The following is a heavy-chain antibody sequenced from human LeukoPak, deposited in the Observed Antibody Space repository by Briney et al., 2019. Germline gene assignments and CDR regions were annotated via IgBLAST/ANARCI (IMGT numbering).Heavy chain of an antibody. CDR1: EFTFSSYS. J-gene: IGHJ6*03. CDR3: ARDREVRGVIRYMDV. Sequence: PGGSLRLSCAASEFTFSSYSMNWVRQAPGKGLEWVSSISSSSSYIYYADSVKGRFTISRDNAKNSLYLQMNSLRAEDTAVYYCARDREVRGVIRYMDVWGKGTTVTVSS. CDR2: ISSSSSYI. D-gene: IGHD3-10*01. V-gene: IGHV3-21*01.